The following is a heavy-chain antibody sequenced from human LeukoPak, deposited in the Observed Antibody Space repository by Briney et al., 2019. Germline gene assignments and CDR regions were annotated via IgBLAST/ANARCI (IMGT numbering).Heavy chain of an antibody. V-gene: IGHV1-2*02. Sequence: ASVKVSCKASGYTFTDYYMHWVRQAPGQGLEWMGWINPNSGGTNYVQKFQGRVSMTRDTSISTVYMELSRLRSDDTAVYYCARDLRMYQLFFGDDWGRGTLVTVSS. CDR2: INPNSGGT. D-gene: IGHD2-2*01. J-gene: IGHJ4*02. CDR1: GYTFTDYY. CDR3: ARDLRMYQLFFGDD.